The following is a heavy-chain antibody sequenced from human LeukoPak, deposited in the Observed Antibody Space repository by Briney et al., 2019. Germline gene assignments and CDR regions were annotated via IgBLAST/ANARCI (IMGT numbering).Heavy chain of an antibody. V-gene: IGHV3-49*04. CDR3: TREGDGNRVD. CDR1: GFTFGDYA. CDR2: IRSKAYGGTT. Sequence: GGSLRLSCTASGFTFGDYAMSWVRQAPGKGLEWVGFIRSKAYGGTTEYAASVKGRFTISRDDSKSIAYLQMNSLKTEDTAVYYCTREGDGNRVDWGQGTLITVSS. D-gene: IGHD1-14*01. J-gene: IGHJ4*02.